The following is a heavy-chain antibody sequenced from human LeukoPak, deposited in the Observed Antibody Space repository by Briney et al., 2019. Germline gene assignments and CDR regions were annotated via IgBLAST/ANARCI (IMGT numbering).Heavy chain of an antibody. CDR2: IKQDGSEK. CDR1: GFIFSRYW. CDR3: ASHPRHDYGDYGLDY. V-gene: IGHV3-7*03. D-gene: IGHD4-17*01. J-gene: IGHJ4*02. Sequence: GGSLRLSCAASGFIFSRYWMSWVRQAPGKGLEWVANIKQDGSEKYYVDSVKGRFTISRDNAKNSLYLQMNSLRAEDTAVYYCASHPRHDYGDYGLDYWGQGTLVTVSS.